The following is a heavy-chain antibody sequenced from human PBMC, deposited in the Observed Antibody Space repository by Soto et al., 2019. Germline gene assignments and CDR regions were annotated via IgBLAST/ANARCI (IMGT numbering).Heavy chain of an antibody. CDR2: ISYDGSNK. J-gene: IGHJ4*02. Sequence: QVQVVESGGGVVQPGRSLRLSCAASGFTFSSYGMHWVRQAPGKGLEWVAVISYDGSNKYYADSLKGRFTISRDNSKNTVYLQMNSLRAEDTAVYYCAKDHYYESSGIGGDWGQGTLVTVSS. D-gene: IGHD3-22*01. CDR3: AKDHYYESSGIGGD. CDR1: GFTFSSYG. V-gene: IGHV3-30*18.